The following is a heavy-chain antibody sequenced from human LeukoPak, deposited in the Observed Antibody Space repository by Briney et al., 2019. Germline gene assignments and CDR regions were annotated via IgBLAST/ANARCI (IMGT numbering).Heavy chain of an antibody. CDR3: APTAEAYTSWWKV. D-gene: IGHD3-16*01. CDR2: INPDSGFT. J-gene: IGHJ4*02. V-gene: IGHV1-2*02. CDR1: GYNFTNYY. Sequence: ASVKVSCKASGYNFTNYYIHWVRQAPGQGLEFMGWINPDSGFTNYAQKFKGRVTMTRDTSISTAYLEVRSLTSDDTAVYYCAPTAEAYTSWWKVWGQGTLVSVSS.